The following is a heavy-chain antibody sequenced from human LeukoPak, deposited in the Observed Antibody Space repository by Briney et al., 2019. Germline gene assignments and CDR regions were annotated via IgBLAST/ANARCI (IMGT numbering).Heavy chain of an antibody. J-gene: IGHJ4*02. CDR2: IYASGST. CDR1: GDSIRSYY. V-gene: IGHV4-4*07. D-gene: IGHD1-26*01. Sequence: SETLSLTCTVSGDSIRSYYWTWIRQPAGKGLEWLGRIYASGSTNYNPSLKSRVTMSVDTSKNQFSLKLSSVTAADTAVYYCARVSEQQPDRPFDYWGQGTLVTVSS. CDR3: ARVSEQQPDRPFDY.